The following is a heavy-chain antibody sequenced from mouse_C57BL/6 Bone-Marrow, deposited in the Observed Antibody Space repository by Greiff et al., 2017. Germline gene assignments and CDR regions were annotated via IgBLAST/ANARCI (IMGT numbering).Heavy chain of an antibody. D-gene: IGHD2-5*01. CDR1: GYTFTSYT. CDR3: ARVQYSNYVFAY. CDR2: INPSSGYT. Sequence: VQLQQSGAELARPGASVKMSCKASGYTFTSYTMHWVKQRPGQGLEWIGYINPSSGYTKYNQKFKDKATLTADKSSSTAYMQLSSLTSEDSAVYCCARVQYSNYVFAYWGQGTLVTVSA. V-gene: IGHV1-4*01. J-gene: IGHJ3*01.